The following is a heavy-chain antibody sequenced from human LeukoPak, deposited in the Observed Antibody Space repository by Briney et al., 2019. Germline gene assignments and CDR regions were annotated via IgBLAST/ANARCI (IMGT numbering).Heavy chain of an antibody. CDR2: ISSSGSTI. D-gene: IGHD3-10*01. Sequence: GGSLRLSCAASGFTLSSYEMNWVRQAPGKGLEWVSYISSSGSTIYYADSVKGRFTISRDNAKNSLYLQMNSLRAEDTAIYYCASLLVRPRDWFDPWGQGTLVTVSS. CDR1: GFTLSSYE. J-gene: IGHJ5*02. V-gene: IGHV3-48*03. CDR3: ASLLVRPRDWFDP.